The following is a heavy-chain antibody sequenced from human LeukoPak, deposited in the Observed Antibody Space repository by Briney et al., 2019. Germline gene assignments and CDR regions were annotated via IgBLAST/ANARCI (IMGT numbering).Heavy chain of an antibody. V-gene: IGHV3-23*01. CDR3: AKNTQYSGYYDC. Sequence: GGSLRLSSAASGFTFSSYPMTWVRQAPGKGPEWVSFISDSGGITYYADSVKGRFTISRDNSKNTLYLQMNSLRAEDTAVYYCAKNTQYSGYYDCWGQGTLVAVSS. CDR1: GFTFSSYP. D-gene: IGHD6-6*01. J-gene: IGHJ4*02. CDR2: ISDSGGIT.